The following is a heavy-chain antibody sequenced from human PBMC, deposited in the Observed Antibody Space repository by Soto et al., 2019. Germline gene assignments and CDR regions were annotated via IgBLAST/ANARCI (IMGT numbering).Heavy chain of an antibody. V-gene: IGHV5-51*01. CDR3: ARLYYDSGSYYTYYFDY. CDR1: GYIFTKYW. J-gene: IGHJ4*02. D-gene: IGHD3-10*01. Sequence: GESLKLSCKGSGYIFTKYWIGWVRQMPGKGLEWMGIVYPGDSDTRYSPSFQGQVTISADRSISTAFLQWSSLKASDTAIYYCARLYYDSGSYYTYYFDYWGQGALVTVSS. CDR2: VYPGDSDT.